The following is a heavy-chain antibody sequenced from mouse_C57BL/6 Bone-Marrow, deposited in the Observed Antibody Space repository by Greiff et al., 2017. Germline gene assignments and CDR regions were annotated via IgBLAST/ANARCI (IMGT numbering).Heavy chain of an antibody. CDR3: AIHEVYDGCYAWFAY. Sequence: QVQLQQSGAELVKPGASVKLSCKASGYTFTEYTIHWVKQRSGQGLEWIGWFYPGSGSIKYNEKFKDKATLTADKSSITVYMELRRLSSEDSAVYFCAIHEVYDGCYAWFAYWGQGTLVTVSA. V-gene: IGHV1-62-2*01. CDR1: GYTFTEYT. J-gene: IGHJ3*01. D-gene: IGHD2-3*01. CDR2: FYPGSGSI.